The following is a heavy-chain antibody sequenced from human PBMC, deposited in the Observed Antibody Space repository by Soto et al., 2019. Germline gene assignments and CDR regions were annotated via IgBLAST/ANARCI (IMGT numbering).Heavy chain of an antibody. CDR1: GFNFRTFT. Sequence: QIHLVESGGGVVQPGRSLGLSCASSGFNFRTFTMHWVRQAPGKGLEWVAGISYDGINAYYADSVKGRFAISRDNSKNTVSLQINSLRPADTAAYYCAKDGVNYASLSPVDYWGQGTLVTVSS. CDR3: AKDGVNYASLSPVDY. V-gene: IGHV3-30*09. D-gene: IGHD2-2*01. J-gene: IGHJ4*02. CDR2: ISYDGINA.